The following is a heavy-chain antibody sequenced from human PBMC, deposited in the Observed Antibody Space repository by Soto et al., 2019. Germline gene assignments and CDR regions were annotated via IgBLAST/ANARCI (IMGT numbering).Heavy chain of an antibody. CDR2: ISSSSSYI. J-gene: IGHJ6*03. CDR3: ARDKGLVVVAATRYYYYYMDV. CDR1: GFTFSSYS. V-gene: IGHV3-21*01. Sequence: GGSLRLSCAASGFTFSSYSMNWVRQAPGKGLEWVSSISSSSSYIYYADSVKGRFTISRDNAKNSLYLQMNSLRAEDTAVCYCARDKGLVVVAATRYYYYYMDVWGKGTTVTVSS. D-gene: IGHD2-15*01.